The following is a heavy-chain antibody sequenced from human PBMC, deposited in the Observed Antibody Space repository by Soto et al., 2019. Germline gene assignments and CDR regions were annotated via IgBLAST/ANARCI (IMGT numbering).Heavy chain of an antibody. Sequence: ASVKVSCTASGYTFTSYGISWVRQAPGQGLEWMVWISAYNGNTNYAQKLQGRVTMTTDTSKNQFSLKLSSVTAADTAVYYCARQPPDSSGFGDDAFDIWGQGTMVTVSS. V-gene: IGHV1-18*01. CDR3: ARQPPDSSGFGDDAFDI. D-gene: IGHD6-19*01. J-gene: IGHJ3*02. CDR2: ISAYNGNT. CDR1: GYTFTSYG.